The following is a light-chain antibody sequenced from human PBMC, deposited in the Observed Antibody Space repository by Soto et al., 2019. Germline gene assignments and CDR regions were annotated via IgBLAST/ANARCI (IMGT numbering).Light chain of an antibody. CDR2: GSF. J-gene: IGKJ2*01. V-gene: IGKV3-20*01. CDR3: QQYGSSPYT. Sequence: EIVLTQSPGTLSLSPGERATLSCRASPSVSNNYLAWYQQRPGQAPRLLIYGSFSRAPGIPDRFSGCGAGTHFILSISRLEPEDFAFYYCQQYGSSPYTFGQGTKLEIK. CDR1: PSVSNNY.